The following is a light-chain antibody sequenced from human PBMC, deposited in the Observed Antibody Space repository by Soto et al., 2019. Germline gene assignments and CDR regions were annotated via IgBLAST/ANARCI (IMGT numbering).Light chain of an antibody. V-gene: IGLV2-8*01. CDR1: SSDFGGYNY. CDR2: EVS. CDR3: SSFAGSNNFGV. J-gene: IGLJ1*01. Sequence: QSVLTQPPSASGSPGQSVTSSCTGTSSDFGGYNYVSWYQQHPGKAPKLMIFEVSKRPSGVPDRFSGSKSGNTASLTVSGLQAEDEADYYCSSFAGSNNFGVFGTGTKVTVL.